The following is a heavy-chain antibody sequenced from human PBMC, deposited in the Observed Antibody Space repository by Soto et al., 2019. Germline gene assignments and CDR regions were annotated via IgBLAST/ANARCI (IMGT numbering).Heavy chain of an antibody. Sequence: QVQLVQSGAEVKKPGSSVKVSCKASGGTFSSYTISWVRQAPGQGLEWMGRIIPILGIANYAQKFQGRVTIPADKSTSTAYMELSSLSSEDTAVYYCAHKRGPAVVISWGQGTLVTVS. D-gene: IGHD3-16*02. J-gene: IGHJ5*02. CDR1: GGTFSSYT. CDR2: IIPILGIA. V-gene: IGHV1-69*02. CDR3: AHKRGPAVVIS.